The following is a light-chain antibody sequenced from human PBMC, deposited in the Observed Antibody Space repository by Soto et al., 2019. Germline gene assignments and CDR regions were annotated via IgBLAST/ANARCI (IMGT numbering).Light chain of an antibody. CDR1: QSVPSTY. CDR2: STS. Sequence: VLTQSPGTLSLSPGDRATLSCRASQSVPSTYFAWYQQTPGQAPRLLIYSTSTMATGVPDRFSGSGSGTDFTRAISRLEPEDFALYYCQQYGTSPYTFGRGTKLEIK. J-gene: IGKJ2*01. CDR3: QQYGTSPYT. V-gene: IGKV3-20*01.